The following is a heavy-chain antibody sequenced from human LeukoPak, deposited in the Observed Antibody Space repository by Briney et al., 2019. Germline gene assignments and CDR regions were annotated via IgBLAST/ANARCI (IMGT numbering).Heavy chain of an antibody. CDR2: IYYSGST. J-gene: IGHJ4*02. V-gene: IGHV4-59*01. CDR1: GDSISNYY. Sequence: PSETLSLTCTVSGDSISNYYWSWIRQPPGKGLEWIGYIYYSGSTNYNPSLKSRVTISVDTSKNQFSLKLSSVTAADTAVYYCARWGDGYNYAYWGQGTLVTVSS. D-gene: IGHD5-24*01. CDR3: ARWGDGYNYAY.